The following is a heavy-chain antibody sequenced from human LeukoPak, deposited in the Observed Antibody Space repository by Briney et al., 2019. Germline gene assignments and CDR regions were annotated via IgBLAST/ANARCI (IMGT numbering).Heavy chain of an antibody. CDR1: GGSISSSSYY. J-gene: IGHJ4*02. Sequence: PSETLSLTCTVSGGSISSSSYYWGWIRQPPGKGLEWIGSIYYSGSTYYNPSLKSRVTISVDTSKNQFSLKLSSVTAADTAVYYFARIRLHFDYWGQGTLVTVSS. CDR3: ARIRLHFDY. V-gene: IGHV4-39*01. D-gene: IGHD5-12*01. CDR2: IYYSGST.